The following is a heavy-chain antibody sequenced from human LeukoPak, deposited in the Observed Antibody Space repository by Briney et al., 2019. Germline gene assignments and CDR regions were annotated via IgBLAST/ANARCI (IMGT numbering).Heavy chain of an antibody. CDR1: GSSFSSYW. V-gene: IGHV3-7*01. CDR2: IKEDGSEK. D-gene: IGHD3-22*01. J-gene: IGHJ4*02. CDR3: ARKDSSPRTFDY. Sequence: GGSLRLSCAASGSSFSSYWMSWVRQAPGKGLEWVANIKEDGSEKNYVDSVKGRFTISRDNAKNSLYLQMNSLRAEDTAVYYCARKDSSPRTFDYWGQGTLVTVSS.